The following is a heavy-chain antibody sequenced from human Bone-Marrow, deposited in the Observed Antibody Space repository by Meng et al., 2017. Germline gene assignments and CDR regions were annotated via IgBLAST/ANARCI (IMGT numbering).Heavy chain of an antibody. CDR2: IYQSGST. CDR1: GASVNTGSYY. J-gene: IGHJ1*01. Sequence: QVQPQESGPGLVRSSETLSLTCAVSGASVNTGSYYWSWFRQPPGRGLELIGFIYQSGSTNNNPSLKSRVTISLDMSSNQFSLTLNSVTAADTAIYYCARGVVADPPGDWGRGTLVTVSS. D-gene: IGHD2-15*01. V-gene: IGHV4-61*01. CDR3: ARGVVADPPGD.